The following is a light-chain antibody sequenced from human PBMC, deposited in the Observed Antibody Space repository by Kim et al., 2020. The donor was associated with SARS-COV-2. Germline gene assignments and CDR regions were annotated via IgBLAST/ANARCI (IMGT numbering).Light chain of an antibody. CDR2: QDS. CDR1: KLGDKY. V-gene: IGLV3-1*01. CDR3: QAWDSSTAV. J-gene: IGLJ3*02. Sequence: SYELTQPPPVSVSPGQTASITCSGDKLGDKYACWYQQKPGQSPVLVIYQDSKRPSGIPERFSGSNSGNTATLTISGTQAMDEADYYCQAWDSSTAVFGGGTKLTVL.